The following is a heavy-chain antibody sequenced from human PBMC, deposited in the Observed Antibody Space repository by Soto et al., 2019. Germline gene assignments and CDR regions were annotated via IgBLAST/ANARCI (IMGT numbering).Heavy chain of an antibody. CDR2: INYRGST. J-gene: IGHJ4*02. CDR1: GGSINSGDSY. V-gene: IGHV4-31*03. D-gene: IGHD2-15*01. CDR3: ARDAPGVAPY. Sequence: QVQLQESGPGLVRPSQTLSLICTVSGGSINSGDSYWNWIRQHPEKGLEWIGYINYRGSTFYNPSLKSRIIISVDTSKNQFSRKLRSVTAADTAVYYCARDAPGVAPYWGQGTLVTVSS.